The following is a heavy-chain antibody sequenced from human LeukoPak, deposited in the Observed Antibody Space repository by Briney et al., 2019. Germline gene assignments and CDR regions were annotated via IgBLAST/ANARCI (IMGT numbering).Heavy chain of an antibody. Sequence: GESLKISCKGSGYSVREYWIGWVRQMPGKGLEWMGIIYPDDSDARYSPSFQGQVTISADKSINTAYLQWSSLKASDTAMYYCTKYYYDRSVGPFDYWGQGTLVTVSS. J-gene: IGHJ4*02. V-gene: IGHV5-51*01. D-gene: IGHD3-22*01. CDR1: GYSVREYW. CDR3: TKYYYDRSVGPFDY. CDR2: IYPDDSDA.